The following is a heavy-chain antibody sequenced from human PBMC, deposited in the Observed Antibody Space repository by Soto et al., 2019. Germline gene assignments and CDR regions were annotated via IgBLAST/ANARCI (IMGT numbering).Heavy chain of an antibody. D-gene: IGHD3-16*01. CDR2: IYYSGST. Sequence: PSETLSLTCTVSGGSISSGGYYWSWIRQHPGKGLEWIGYIYYSGSTYYNPSLKSRVTISVDTSKNQFSLKLSSVTAADTAVYYCARVSITGAYVRDWSDPGGKGPPVTV. V-gene: IGHV4-31*03. CDR1: GGSISSGGYY. J-gene: IGHJ5*02. CDR3: ARVSITGAYVRDWSDP.